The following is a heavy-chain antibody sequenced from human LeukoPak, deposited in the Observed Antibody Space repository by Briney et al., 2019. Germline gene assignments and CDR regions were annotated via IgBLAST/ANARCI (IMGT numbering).Heavy chain of an antibody. CDR1: GYTFTGYY. J-gene: IGHJ6*03. D-gene: IGHD2-2*01. Sequence: ASVKVSCKASGYTFTGYYMHWVRQAPGQGLEWMGWISPNSGGTNYAQKFQGRVTMTRDTSISTAYMELSRLRSDDTAVYYCARSIRRYQLSQYYYMDVWGKGTTVTVSS. CDR3: ARSIRRYQLSQYYYMDV. CDR2: ISPNSGGT. V-gene: IGHV1-2*02.